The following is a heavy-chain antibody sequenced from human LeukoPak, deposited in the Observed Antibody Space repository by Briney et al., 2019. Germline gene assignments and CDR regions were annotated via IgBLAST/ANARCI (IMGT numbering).Heavy chain of an antibody. J-gene: IGHJ4*02. Sequence: ASVKVSCKASGYTFTDSYMHWVRQAPGQGLEWMGCVNSNTGATSYAQNFQGRVTMTRDTSISAAYMELTRLTSDDTAIYYCARELGNRKNFDYWGQGTLVTVSS. CDR3: ARELGNRKNFDY. V-gene: IGHV1-2*02. D-gene: IGHD3-16*01. CDR2: VNSNTGAT. CDR1: GYTFTDSY.